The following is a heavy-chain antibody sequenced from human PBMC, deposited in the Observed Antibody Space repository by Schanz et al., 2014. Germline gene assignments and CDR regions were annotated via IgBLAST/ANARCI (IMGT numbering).Heavy chain of an antibody. CDR2: MNESHSTI. Sequence: EVQLVESGGGLVQPGGSLRLSCGSSGFTFSPYWMHWVRQARGKGLEWVSAMNESHSTIYYADSVRGRFTISRDNAENTLFLQMNSLRAEDTAVYYCARKVVATIGGYYDNWGQGTLVIVSS. CDR3: ARKVVATIGGYYDN. J-gene: IGHJ4*02. V-gene: IGHV3-23*04. CDR1: GFTFSPYW. D-gene: IGHD5-12*01.